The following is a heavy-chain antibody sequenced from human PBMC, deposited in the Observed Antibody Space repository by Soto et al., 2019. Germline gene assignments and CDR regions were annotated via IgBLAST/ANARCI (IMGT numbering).Heavy chain of an antibody. D-gene: IGHD6-13*01. CDR3: ARDIASSSKSKQQLGIPSSY. Sequence: EVQLVESGGGLVKPGGSLRLSCAASGFTFSSYSMNWVRQAPGKGLEWVSSISSSSSYIYYADSVKGRFTISRDNAKNSLYLQMNSLRAEDTAVYYCARDIASSSKSKQQLGIPSSYWGQGTLVTVSS. CDR2: ISSSSSYI. J-gene: IGHJ4*02. V-gene: IGHV3-21*01. CDR1: GFTFSSYS.